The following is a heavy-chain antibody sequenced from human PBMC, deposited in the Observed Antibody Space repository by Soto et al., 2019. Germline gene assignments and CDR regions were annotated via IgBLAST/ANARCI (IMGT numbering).Heavy chain of an antibody. CDR1: GYTLTELS. D-gene: IGHD3-10*01. CDR3: ATDFHNYYGSGSYYP. J-gene: IGHJ5*02. Sequence: ASAKVSCKVSGYTLTELSMHWVRQAPGKGLEWMGGFDPEDGETIYAQKFQGRVTMTEDTSTDTAYMELSSLRSEDTAVYYCATDFHNYYGSGSYYPWGQGTLVTASS. CDR2: FDPEDGET. V-gene: IGHV1-24*01.